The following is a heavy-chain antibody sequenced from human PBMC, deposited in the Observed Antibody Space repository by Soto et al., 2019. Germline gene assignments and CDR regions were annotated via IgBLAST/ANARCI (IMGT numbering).Heavy chain of an antibody. V-gene: IGHV1-8*01. D-gene: IGHD6-13*01. CDR3: ARGSYSICGDWTTAPKLFDS. J-gene: IGHJ5*01. CDR2: MNPNSGNT. CDR1: GYTFTSYD. Sequence: SVQVSCTSSGYTFTSYDINWVRQATGQGLEWMGWMNPNSGNTGYAQKFQGRVTMTRNTSISTAYMELSSLRSEDTAAYYCARGSYSICGDWTTAPKLFDSSGKGSLV.